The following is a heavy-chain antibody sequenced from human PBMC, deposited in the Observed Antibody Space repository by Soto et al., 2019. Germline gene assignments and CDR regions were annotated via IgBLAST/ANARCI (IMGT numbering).Heavy chain of an antibody. J-gene: IGHJ2*01. CDR3: ASATWIYDSSGYYRVWYFDL. CDR2: IYYSGST. V-gene: IGHV4-39*01. CDR1: GGSISSSSYY. D-gene: IGHD3-22*01. Sequence: QLQLQESGPGLVKPSETLSLTCTVSGGSISSSSYYWGWIRQPPGKGLEWIGSIYYSGSTYYNPSLKSRVTISVDTSKNQFSLKLSSVTAADTAVYYCASATWIYDSSGYYRVWYFDLWGRGTLVTVSS.